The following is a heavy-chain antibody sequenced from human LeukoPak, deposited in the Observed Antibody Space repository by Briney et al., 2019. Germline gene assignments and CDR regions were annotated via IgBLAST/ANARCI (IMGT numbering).Heavy chain of an antibody. CDR3: ARDGSYGYDY. V-gene: IGHV1-69*04. J-gene: IGHJ4*02. D-gene: IGHD5-18*01. CDR1: GYTFTSYG. Sequence: SVKVSCKASGYTFTSYGISWVRQAPGQGLEWMGRIIPILGIANYAQKFQSRVTITADKSTSTAYMELSSLRSEDTAVYYCARDGSYGYDYWGQGTLVTVSS. CDR2: IIPILGIA.